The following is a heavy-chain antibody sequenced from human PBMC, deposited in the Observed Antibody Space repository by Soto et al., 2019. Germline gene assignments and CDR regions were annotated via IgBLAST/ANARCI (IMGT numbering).Heavy chain of an antibody. J-gene: IGHJ5*01. CDR1: GFNLRMYE. Sequence: GALRLSCQASGFNLRMYEMHWVRKAPGKGLEWVSYISSSGLTTYYADFAEGRFTISRDNAKDSLYLHLNSLRVGDTAVYYCARYGTRGDWWGLGTQVTVSS. CDR3: ARYGTRGDW. V-gene: IGHV3-48*03. CDR2: ISSSGLTT. D-gene: IGHD3-10*01.